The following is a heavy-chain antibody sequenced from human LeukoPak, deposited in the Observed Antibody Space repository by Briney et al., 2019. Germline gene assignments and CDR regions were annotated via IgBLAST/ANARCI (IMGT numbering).Heavy chain of an antibody. CDR3: ARAPTRYGSGSADYYYYGMDV. CDR1: GGSISSGGYS. J-gene: IGHJ6*04. D-gene: IGHD3-10*01. CDR2: IHYGGST. V-gene: IGHV4-30-2*01. Sequence: SQTLSLTCAVSGGSISSGGYSWSWIRQPPGKGLEWIGYIHYGGSTSYNPSLRSRLTISVDRSKNQFSLKLSSMTAADTAVYYCARAPTRYGSGSADYYYYGMDVWGKGTTVTVSS.